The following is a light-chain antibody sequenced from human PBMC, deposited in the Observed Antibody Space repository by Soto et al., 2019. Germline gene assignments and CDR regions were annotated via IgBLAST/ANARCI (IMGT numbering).Light chain of an antibody. CDR2: DVS. CDR3: GSYTNSSTRV. Sequence: QSVLTQPASVSGSPGQSITISCTGTSSDIGGFNYVSWYQHHPGNAPKLIIYDVSDRPSGVSNRFSGSKSGNTASLTISGLQAEDEADYYCGSYTNSSTRVFGTGTKVTVL. CDR1: SSDIGGFNY. V-gene: IGLV2-14*03. J-gene: IGLJ1*01.